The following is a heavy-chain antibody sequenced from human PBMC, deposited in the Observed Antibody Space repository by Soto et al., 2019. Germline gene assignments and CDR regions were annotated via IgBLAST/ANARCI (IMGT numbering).Heavy chain of an antibody. CDR1: GFTLSPYW. D-gene: IGHD6-19*01. CDR2: IKQDGSDK. J-gene: IGHJ6*02. V-gene: IGHV3-7*01. CDR3: ERDGDASGWYHYGMDV. Sequence: GGSLRLSCAASGFTLSPYWMNWVRQAPGKGLEWVANIKQDGSDKYYVDSVKGRFFISRDNAKNSLYLQLNSLRAEDTAVYYCERDGDASGWYHYGMDVWGQGTLVTVSS.